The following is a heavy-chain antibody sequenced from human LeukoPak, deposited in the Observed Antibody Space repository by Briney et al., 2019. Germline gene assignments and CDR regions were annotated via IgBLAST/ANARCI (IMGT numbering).Heavy chain of an antibody. J-gene: IGHJ4*02. CDR1: GYIFTTYG. CDR3: ARGHSESSLSFFDF. V-gene: IGHV1-18*01. Sequence: ASVKVSCKASGYIFTTYGFNWVRQAPGQGLEGMGWISAYNGDTQYAQKLQGRVTMTTDTSTRTAYLELRSLSSDDTAVYYCARGHSESSLSFFDFWGQGTLVTVSS. D-gene: IGHD1-26*01. CDR2: ISAYNGDT.